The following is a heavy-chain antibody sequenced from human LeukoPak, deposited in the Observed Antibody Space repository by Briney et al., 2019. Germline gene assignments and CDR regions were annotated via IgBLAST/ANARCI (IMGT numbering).Heavy chain of an antibody. Sequence: GGSPRVSCAASGFTFTDYLMTWVRQAPRKGPEWVSSITGSGDGTSAADSVTGRFSISRDNSKSTLYLKMNSLRVEDTAVYYFAKAGLVRGGAMDSWGEGRLVTVSS. CDR3: AKAGLVRGGAMDS. J-gene: IGHJ4*02. D-gene: IGHD2-2*01. V-gene: IGHV3-23*01. CDR1: GFTFTDYL. CDR2: ITGSGDGT.